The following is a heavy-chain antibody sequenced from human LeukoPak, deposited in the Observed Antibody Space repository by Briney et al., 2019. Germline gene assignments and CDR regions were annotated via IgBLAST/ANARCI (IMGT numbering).Heavy chain of an antibody. V-gene: IGHV3-48*04. D-gene: IGHD2-2*01. CDR3: ARLPAYCSSTSCYYDY. Sequence: PGRSLRLSCAASGFTFSSYGMNWVRQAPGKGLEWVSYISSASGSIYYADSVKGRFTISRDNAKNSLFLQMNSLRAEDTAVYYCARLPAYCSSTSCYYDYWGQGTLVTVSS. CDR2: ISSASGSI. CDR1: GFTFSSYG. J-gene: IGHJ4*02.